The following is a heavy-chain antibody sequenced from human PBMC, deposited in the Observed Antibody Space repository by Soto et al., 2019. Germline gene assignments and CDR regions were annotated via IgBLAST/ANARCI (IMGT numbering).Heavy chain of an antibody. D-gene: IGHD3-22*01. Sequence: SGPTLVNPTHTLTLTCTFSGFSLSTSGMCVSWIRQPPGKALEWLALIDWDDDKYYSTSLKTRLTISKDTSKNQVVLTMTNMDPVDTATYYCARLGRYYDSSGYLLPFDYWGQGTLVTVPQ. CDR3: ARLGRYYDSSGYLLPFDY. V-gene: IGHV2-70*01. CDR1: GFSLSTSGMC. CDR2: IDWDDDK. J-gene: IGHJ4*02.